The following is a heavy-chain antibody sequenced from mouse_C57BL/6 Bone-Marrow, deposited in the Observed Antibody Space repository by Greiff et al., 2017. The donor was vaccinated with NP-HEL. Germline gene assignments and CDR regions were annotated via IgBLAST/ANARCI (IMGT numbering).Heavy chain of an antibody. CDR2: IRSKSNNYAT. J-gene: IGHJ3*01. CDR1: GFSFNTYA. V-gene: IGHV10-1*01. Sequence: EVQLVESGGGLVQPKGSLKLSCAASGFSFNTYAMNWVRQAPGKGLEWVARIRSKSNNYATYYADSVKDRFTISRDDSESMLYLQMNNLKTEDTAMYYCVSRHYYGEFAYWGQGTLVTVSA. CDR3: VSRHYYGEFAY. D-gene: IGHD2-1*01.